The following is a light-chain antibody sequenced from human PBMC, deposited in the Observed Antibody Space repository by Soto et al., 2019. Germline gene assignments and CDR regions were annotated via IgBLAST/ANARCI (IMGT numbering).Light chain of an antibody. Sequence: EIVLTQSPGTLSLSPGERATLSCRASQSVSNSLVWYQQKPGQAPRLLIYDASTRATGPPDRFSGGGSGTDFTLTISRLEPEDFAAYYCQQYGSPPRTFGQGTKVEI. CDR2: DAS. J-gene: IGKJ1*01. V-gene: IGKV3-20*01. CDR1: QSVSNS. CDR3: QQYGSPPRT.